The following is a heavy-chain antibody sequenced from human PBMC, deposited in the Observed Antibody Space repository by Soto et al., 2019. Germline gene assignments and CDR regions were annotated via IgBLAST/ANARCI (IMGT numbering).Heavy chain of an antibody. D-gene: IGHD3-3*01. CDR1: GGSVNGYY. Sequence: QVHLQQWGAGLLKPSETLSLTCAVYGGSVNGYYWNWIRQPPGKGLEWIGEINHTGGTHYHPSLKSRVTMSVDTSKNQFSLRLSSVTAADTAIYYCATRITVFGLLIPPFDPWGQGTQGTVSS. CDR2: INHTGGT. V-gene: IGHV4-34*02. CDR3: ATRITVFGLLIPPFDP. J-gene: IGHJ5*02.